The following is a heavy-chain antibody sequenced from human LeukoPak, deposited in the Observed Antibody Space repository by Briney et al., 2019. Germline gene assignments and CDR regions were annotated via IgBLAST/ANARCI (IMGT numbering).Heavy chain of an antibody. Sequence: GESLKISCKGSGYDFTTYWIAWVRQMSGKGLEWMGIIYPGDSDTRYSPSFQGQVTISADKSVSTAYLQWSSLKASDTAMYYCARQSRDGSKTRGYYFDHWGQGTLVTVSS. CDR1: GYDFTTYW. D-gene: IGHD3-10*01. CDR2: IYPGDSDT. V-gene: IGHV5-51*01. CDR3: ARQSRDGSKTRGYYFDH. J-gene: IGHJ4*02.